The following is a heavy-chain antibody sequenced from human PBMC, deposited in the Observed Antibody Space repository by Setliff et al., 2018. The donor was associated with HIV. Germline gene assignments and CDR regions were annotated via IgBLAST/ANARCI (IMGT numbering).Heavy chain of an antibody. CDR1: GFTFSSSW. Sequence: GGSLRLSCAGSGFTFSSSWMHWVRQAPGKGLVWVSRINGDGSFTVYADSVKGRFTISRDNSKNTLYLQMNSVRGEDTAVYYCTSWGVPRDGFDIWGHATKVTV. D-gene: IGHD3-16*01. V-gene: IGHV3-74*01. CDR3: TSWGVPRDGFDI. CDR2: INGDGSFT. J-gene: IGHJ3*02.